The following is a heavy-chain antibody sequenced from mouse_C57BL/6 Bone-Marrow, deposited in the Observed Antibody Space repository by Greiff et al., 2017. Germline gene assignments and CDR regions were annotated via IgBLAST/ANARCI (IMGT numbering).Heavy chain of an antibody. Sequence: QVQLKESGAELARPGASVKLSCKASGFTFTSSGISWVKQRPGQGLEWIGEIYPRSGNTYYNEKFKGKATLPADKSSSTAYIELRSLTSEDSADYFCARSPGGYFDYWGQGTTLTVSS. CDR3: ARSPGGYFDY. CDR2: IYPRSGNT. CDR1: GFTFTSSG. J-gene: IGHJ2*01. V-gene: IGHV1-81*01.